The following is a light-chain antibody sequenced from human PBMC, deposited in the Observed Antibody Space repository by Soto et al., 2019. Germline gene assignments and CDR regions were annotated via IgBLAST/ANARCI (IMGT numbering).Light chain of an antibody. CDR2: GAS. J-gene: IGKJ1*01. V-gene: IGKV3-20*01. CDR1: QSVSSSY. Sequence: EIVLTQSPGTLSLSPGERATLSCRASQSVSSSYLAWYQQKPGQAPRLLIYGASSRATGIPDRFSGSGSRTDFTLTISRLEPEDFAVYYCQQYGSSPLFGQGTKVEIK. CDR3: QQYGSSPL.